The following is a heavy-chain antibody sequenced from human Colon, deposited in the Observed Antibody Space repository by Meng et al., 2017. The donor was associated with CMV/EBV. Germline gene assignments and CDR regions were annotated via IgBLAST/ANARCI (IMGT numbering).Heavy chain of an antibody. CDR3: ARRGTGGRSFDY. J-gene: IGHJ4*02. CDR2: INPNSGGT. CDR1: GYTFTGYY. D-gene: IGHD3-16*01. Sequence: ASVKVSCKASGYTFTGYYMHWVRQAPGQGLEWMGWINPNSGGTNYAQKFQGRVTMTRDTSTSTVYMELSSLRANDTAVYYCARRGTGGRSFDYWGQGTLVTVSS. V-gene: IGHV1-2*02.